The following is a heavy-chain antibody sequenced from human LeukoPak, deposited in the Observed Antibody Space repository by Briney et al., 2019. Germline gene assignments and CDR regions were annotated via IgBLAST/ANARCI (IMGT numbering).Heavy chain of an antibody. J-gene: IGHJ4*02. D-gene: IGHD3-10*01. CDR3: AKASSGSSSRPVDY. Sequence: GGSLRLSCVASGFTFHDYAMSWVRQVPGRGLEWVSLISGDGGSASYAGSVKGRFTISRDNSKNSLYLQMNSLRTEDTAFYYCAKASSGSSSRPVDYWGQGTLVTVSS. CDR2: ISGDGGSA. V-gene: IGHV3-43*02. CDR1: GFTFHDYA.